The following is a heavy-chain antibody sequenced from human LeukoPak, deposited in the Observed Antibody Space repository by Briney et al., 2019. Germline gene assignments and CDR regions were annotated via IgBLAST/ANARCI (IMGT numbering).Heavy chain of an antibody. J-gene: IGHJ5*02. Sequence: SSVKVSFKASGYTFTSYNINWVRQVTGQGREWMGWMNPNGSNTGYAQKFQGRVTMTRNSSISTAYMELSSLRSEDTAVYYCARGPAPHYGSGSSWFDPWGQGTLVTVSP. CDR2: MNPNGSNT. CDR3: ARGPAPHYGSGSSWFDP. CDR1: GYTFTSYN. D-gene: IGHD3-10*01. V-gene: IGHV1-8*02.